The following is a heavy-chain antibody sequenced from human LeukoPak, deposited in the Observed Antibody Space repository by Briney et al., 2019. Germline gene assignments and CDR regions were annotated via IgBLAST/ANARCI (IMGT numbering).Heavy chain of an antibody. J-gene: IGHJ5*02. CDR3: ARRTPDYYDILTGYGWFDP. Sequence: GAPLQISCEGSGYSFTNYLNGWGRPMAGERLELIRINYPGDSDTRYSPSFQGQVTISADKSISTAYLQWSSLKASDTAMYYCARRTPDYYDILTGYGWFDPWGQGTLVTVSS. CDR1: GYSFTNYL. V-gene: IGHV5-51*01. CDR2: NYPGDSDT. D-gene: IGHD3-9*01.